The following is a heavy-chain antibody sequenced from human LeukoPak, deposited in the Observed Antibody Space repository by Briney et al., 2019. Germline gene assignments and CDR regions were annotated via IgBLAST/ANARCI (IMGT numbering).Heavy chain of an antibody. CDR2: ISGSATGFNT. CDR1: GFTFSTYA. V-gene: IGHV3-23*01. Sequence: GGSPRLSCAASGFTFSTYAMSWVRQAPGKGLEWVSAISGSATGFNTYYADSVKGRFTISRDNSKDTLYLQMNSLRVEDTAVYHCAKFSPYGNVASWGPGTLVTVSS. J-gene: IGHJ5*01. D-gene: IGHD4-17*01. CDR3: AKFSPYGNVAS.